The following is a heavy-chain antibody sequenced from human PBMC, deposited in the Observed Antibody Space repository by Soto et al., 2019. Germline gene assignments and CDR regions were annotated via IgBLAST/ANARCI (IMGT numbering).Heavy chain of an antibody. J-gene: IGHJ4*02. CDR2: IKSKTDGGTT. D-gene: IGHD3-16*02. Sequence: GGSLRLSCAASGFTFSNAWMNWVRQAPGKGLEWVGRIKSKTDGGTTDYAAPVKGRFTISRDDSKNTLYLQMNSLKTEDTAVYYCTTDHPPFYVWGSYRYIEPVYWGQGTLVTVSS. CDR1: GFTFSNAW. CDR3: TTDHPPFYVWGSYRYIEPVY. V-gene: IGHV3-15*07.